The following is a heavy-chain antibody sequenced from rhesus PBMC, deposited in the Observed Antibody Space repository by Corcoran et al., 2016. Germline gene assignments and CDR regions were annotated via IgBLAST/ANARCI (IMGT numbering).Heavy chain of an antibody. J-gene: IGHJ3*01. CDR3: DREGLDYFNDSYFDAFDL. V-gene: IGHV4-160*01. CDR2: IRSDGST. Sequence: QVQLQQWGEGLVKPSETLSLTCAVSGGSVSGYLWGWIRQPPGKGLEWIGRIRSDGSTVYNPSLKSRVTISIDTSKNQFSLKLTSVTAADTAEYYCDREGLDYFNDSYFDAFDLWGQGLRVTVSS. D-gene: IGHD3-16*01. CDR1: GGSVSGYL.